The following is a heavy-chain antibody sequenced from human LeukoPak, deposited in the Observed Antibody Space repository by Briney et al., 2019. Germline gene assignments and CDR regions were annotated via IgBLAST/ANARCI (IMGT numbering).Heavy chain of an antibody. CDR2: IYTSGST. J-gene: IGHJ5*02. Sequence: SETLSLTCTVSGGSISSYYWSWIRQPAGKGLEWIERIYTSGSTNYNPSLKSRVTMSVDTSKNQFSLKLSSVTAADTAVYYCARVYVHYDFWSGYLNWFDPWGQGTLVTVSS. CDR3: ARVYVHYDFWSGYLNWFDP. D-gene: IGHD3-3*01. V-gene: IGHV4-4*07. CDR1: GGSISSYY.